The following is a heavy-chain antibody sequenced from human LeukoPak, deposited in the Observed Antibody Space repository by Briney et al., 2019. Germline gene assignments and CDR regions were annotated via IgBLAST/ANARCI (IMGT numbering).Heavy chain of an antibody. CDR1: GFTVSSNY. D-gene: IGHD3-22*01. V-gene: IGHV3-53*01. CDR2: IYSGGST. Sequence: GGSLRLSCAASGFTVSSNYMSWVRQAPGKGLEWVSVIYSGGSTYYADSVKSRFTISRDNSKNTLYLQMNSLRAEDTAVYYCAREVPYDSSGDYYNLFDYWGQGTLVTVSS. J-gene: IGHJ4*02. CDR3: AREVPYDSSGDYYNLFDY.